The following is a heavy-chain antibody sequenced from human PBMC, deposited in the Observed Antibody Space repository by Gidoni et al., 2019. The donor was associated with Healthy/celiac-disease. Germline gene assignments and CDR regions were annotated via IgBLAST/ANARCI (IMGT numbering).Heavy chain of an antibody. CDR3: ARDGYSYGGYYFDY. V-gene: IGHV3-66*01. Sequence: EVQLVESGGGLVQPGGSLRLSCAASGFPVSSNYMSWVRQAPGKGLEWFSVIYSGGSTYYADSVKGRFTISRDNAKNTLYLQMNSLRAEDTAVYYCARDGYSYGGYYFDYWGQGTLVTVSS. CDR1: GFPVSSNY. J-gene: IGHJ4*02. CDR2: IYSGGST. D-gene: IGHD5-18*01.